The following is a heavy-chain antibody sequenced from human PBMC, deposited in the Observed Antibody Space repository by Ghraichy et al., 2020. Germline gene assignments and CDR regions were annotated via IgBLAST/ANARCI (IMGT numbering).Heavy chain of an antibody. CDR3: ARSSSSWYPLLDF. CDR2: TRNKAHSYTT. J-gene: IGHJ4*02. D-gene: IGHD6-13*01. Sequence: GGSLRLSCAASGFTFNDHYMDWVRQAPGKGLEWVGRTRNKAHSYTTEYATSVRGRFTISRDDSKNSVYLQMDSLKTEDTAVYYCARSSSSWYPLLDFWGQGTRVTVSS. CDR1: GFTFNDHY. V-gene: IGHV3-72*01.